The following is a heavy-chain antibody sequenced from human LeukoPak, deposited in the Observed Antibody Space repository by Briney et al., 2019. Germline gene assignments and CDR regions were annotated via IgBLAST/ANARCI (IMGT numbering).Heavy chain of an antibody. J-gene: IGHJ4*02. D-gene: IGHD3-3*01. CDR3: ARQYYDFWSGYLADY. CDR2: INHSGST. V-gene: IGHV4-34*01. CDR1: GGSFSGYY. Sequence: SETLSLTCAVYGGSFSGYYWSWIRQPPGKGLEWIGEINHSGSTNYNPSLKSRVTISVDTSKNQFSLKLSSVTAADTAVYYCARQYYDFWSGYLADYWGQGTLVTVSS.